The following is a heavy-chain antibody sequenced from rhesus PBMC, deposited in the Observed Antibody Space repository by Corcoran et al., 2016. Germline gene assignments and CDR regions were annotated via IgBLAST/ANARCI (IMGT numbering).Heavy chain of an antibody. D-gene: IGHD1-20*01. CDR1: GYTFTDYY. Sequence: QVQLVQSGAEVKKPGSSVKVSCKASGYTFTDYYMHWVRQAPRQGLEWMGWINPYTGNTKYAQKFQGRVTMARETSTSTAYMELSSLRSEDTAVYYCARDQGSWNNGGLDSWGQGVVVTVSS. J-gene: IGHJ6*01. V-gene: IGHV1S2*01. CDR2: INPYTGNT. CDR3: ARDQGSWNNGGLDS.